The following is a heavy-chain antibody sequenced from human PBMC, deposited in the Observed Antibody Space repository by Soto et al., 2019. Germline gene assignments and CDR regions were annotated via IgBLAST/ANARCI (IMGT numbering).Heavy chain of an antibody. J-gene: IGHJ4*02. D-gene: IGHD3-10*01. V-gene: IGHV3-23*01. CDR3: AKRPASLICFDY. CDR1: GFTFSNYA. Sequence: EVQLLESGGGLVQPGGSLRLSCAASGFTFSNYAMTWVRQAPGKGLEWVSTITNSGGSTYYADSVKGRFTISRDNSKNTLYLQMNSLRAEDTAVYFCAKRPASLICFDYWGQGALVTVSS. CDR2: ITNSGGST.